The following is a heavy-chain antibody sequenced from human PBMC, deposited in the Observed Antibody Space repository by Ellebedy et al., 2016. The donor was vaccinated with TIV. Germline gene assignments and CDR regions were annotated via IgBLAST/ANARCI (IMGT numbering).Heavy chain of an antibody. CDR2: IDPSDSYT. CDR3: ALHYYYGMDV. V-gene: IGHV5-10-1*01. CDR1: GYSFTSYW. Sequence: GESLKISXKGSGYSFTSYWISWVRQMPGKGLEWMGRIDPSDSYTNYSPSFQGHVTISADKSISTAYLQWSSLKASDTAMYYCALHYYYGMDVWGQGTTVTVSS. J-gene: IGHJ6*02.